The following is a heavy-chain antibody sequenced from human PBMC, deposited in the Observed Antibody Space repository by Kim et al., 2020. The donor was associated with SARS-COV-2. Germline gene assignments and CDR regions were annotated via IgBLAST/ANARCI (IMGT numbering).Heavy chain of an antibody. CDR2: ISYDGSNK. CDR1: GFTFSRYG. Sequence: GGSLRLSCAASGFTFSRYGMHWVRQAPGKGLEWVAIISYDGSNKYYADSVKGRFTVSRDNSKNTVYLQMNSLRAEDTAVYYCAKDRRSSWSLDDWGQGNLVTVSS. D-gene: IGHD6-13*01. V-gene: IGHV3-30*18. J-gene: IGHJ4*02. CDR3: AKDRRSSWSLDD.